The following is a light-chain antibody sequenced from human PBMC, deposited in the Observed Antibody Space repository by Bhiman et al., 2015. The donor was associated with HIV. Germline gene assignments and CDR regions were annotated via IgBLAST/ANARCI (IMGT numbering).Light chain of an antibody. Sequence: SSELTQDPAVSVALGQTVRITCQGDSLRSYYASWYQQKPGQAPVLVIYKDSERPSGIPERFSGSSSGTTVTLTISGVQAEDEADYYCQSADSSEGVFGGGTKLTVL. J-gene: IGLJ3*02. CDR3: QSADSSEGV. V-gene: IGLV3-19*01. CDR1: SLRSYY. CDR2: KDS.